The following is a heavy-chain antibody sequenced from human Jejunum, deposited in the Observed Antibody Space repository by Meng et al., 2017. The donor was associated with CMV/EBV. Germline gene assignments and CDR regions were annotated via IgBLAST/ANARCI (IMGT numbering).Heavy chain of an antibody. CDR3: AKVFRRQFRGWHNTGGDYYGMDV. D-gene: IGHD1/OR15-1a*01. V-gene: IGHV3-23*01. CDR2: ISGSGGST. J-gene: IGHJ6*02. Sequence: GWVRQAPGKGLEWVSAISGSGGSTYYANSVRGRFTISRDNSRNTLYLQMNSLRPDDTATYYCAKVFRRQFRGWHNTGGDYYGMDVWGQGTTVTVSS.